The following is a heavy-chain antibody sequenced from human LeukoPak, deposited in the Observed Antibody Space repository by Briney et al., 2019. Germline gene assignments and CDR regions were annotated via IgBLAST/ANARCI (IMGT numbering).Heavy chain of an antibody. J-gene: IGHJ4*02. CDR1: GFTFSGSA. D-gene: IGHD1-26*01. CDR2: IRSKANSYAT. Sequence: QPGGSLRLSCAASGFTFSGSAMHWVRQASGKGLEWVGRIRSKANSYATAYAASVKGRFTISRDDSKNTAYLQMNGLKTEDTAVYYCAKDLGRYRNNYFDYWGQGTLVTVSS. V-gene: IGHV3-73*01. CDR3: AKDLGRYRNNYFDY.